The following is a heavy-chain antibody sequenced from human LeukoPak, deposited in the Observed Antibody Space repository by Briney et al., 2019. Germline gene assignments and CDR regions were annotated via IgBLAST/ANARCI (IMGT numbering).Heavy chain of an antibody. V-gene: IGHV1-69*01. CDR3: ARDDSIAAAGLS. J-gene: IGHJ5*02. CDR2: IIPIFGTA. Sequence: ASVKVSCKASGGTFSSYAISWVRQAPGQGLEWMGGIIPIFGTANYAQKFQGRVTITADESTSTAYMELSSLRSEDTAVYYCARDDSIAAAGLSWGQGTLVTVSS. D-gene: IGHD6-13*01. CDR1: GGTFSSYA.